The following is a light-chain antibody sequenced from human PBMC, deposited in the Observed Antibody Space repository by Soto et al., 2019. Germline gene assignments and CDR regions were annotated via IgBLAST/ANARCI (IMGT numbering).Light chain of an antibody. CDR1: NSDIGGYNY. CDR2: DVS. Sequence: QSALTQPASVSGSPGQSITISCTGTNSDIGGYNYVSWYQQHPGKAPKLMIYDVSNWPSGVSYRFSGSKSGNTASLTISGLQAEDEAEYYCDSYTTSSTWVFGGGTKPTVL. J-gene: IGLJ3*02. V-gene: IGLV2-14*01. CDR3: DSYTTSSTWV.